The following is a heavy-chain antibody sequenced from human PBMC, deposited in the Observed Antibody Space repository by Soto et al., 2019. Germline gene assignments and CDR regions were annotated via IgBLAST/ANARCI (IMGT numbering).Heavy chain of an antibody. CDR1: GFTFSVYA. CDR2: VTANGGST. Sequence: LRLSCAATGFTFSVYAMTWVRQAPGKGLEWVSAVTANGGSTYSADSVKGRFTISRDNSKNTLFLQMNSLRAEDTAVYYCASLGVGDWANYYYYYDMDVWGQGTTVTVSS. D-gene: IGHD2-21*02. CDR3: ASLGVGDWANYYYYYDMDV. J-gene: IGHJ6*02. V-gene: IGHV3-23*01.